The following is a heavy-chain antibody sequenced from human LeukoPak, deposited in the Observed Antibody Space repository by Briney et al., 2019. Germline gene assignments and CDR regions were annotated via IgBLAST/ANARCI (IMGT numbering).Heavy chain of an antibody. J-gene: IGHJ4*02. CDR3: ARADYGDYPY. CDR2: INPNSGGT. D-gene: IGHD4-17*01. CDR1: GYTFTGYY. Sequence: ASVKVSCKASGYTFTGYYMHSVRQAPGQGLEWMGWINPNSGGTNYAQKLQGRVTMNRDTSISTAYMELSRLRSDDTSVYYCARADYGDYPYWGQGTLVTVSS. V-gene: IGHV1-2*02.